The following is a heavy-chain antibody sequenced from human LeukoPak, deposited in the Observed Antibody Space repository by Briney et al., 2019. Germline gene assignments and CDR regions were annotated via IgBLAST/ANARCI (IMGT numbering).Heavy chain of an antibody. CDR2: ISDSGSST. J-gene: IGHJ4*02. V-gene: IGHV3-23*01. CDR1: GFTFRSYS. CDR3: AKDRRRFWSGYLDY. D-gene: IGHD3-3*01. Sequence: GGSLRLSREASGFTFRSYSMNWVRQAPGKGLEWVSGISDSGSSTYCADSVKGRFTISRDNSKNTLYLQMNSLTAEDTAVYYCAKDRRRFWSGYLDYWGQGALVTVSS.